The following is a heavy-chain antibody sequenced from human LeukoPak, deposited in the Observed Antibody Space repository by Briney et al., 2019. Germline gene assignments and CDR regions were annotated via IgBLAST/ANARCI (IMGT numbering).Heavy chain of an antibody. Sequence: SETLSLTCTVSGGSISSSSYYWGWIRQPPGKGLEWIGSIYYSGSTYYNPSLKSRVTISVDTSKNQFSLKLSSVTAADTAVYYCARQGGGYRTNYFDYWGQGTLVTVSS. CDR1: GGSISSSSYY. CDR3: ARQGGGYRTNYFDY. V-gene: IGHV4-39*01. J-gene: IGHJ4*02. D-gene: IGHD3-22*01. CDR2: IYYSGST.